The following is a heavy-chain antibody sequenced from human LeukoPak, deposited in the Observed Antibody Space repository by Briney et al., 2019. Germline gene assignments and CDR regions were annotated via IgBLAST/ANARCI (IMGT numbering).Heavy chain of an antibody. V-gene: IGHV3-23*01. D-gene: IGHD3-16*01. CDR1: EFAFSDFY. CDR2: ISGGGGRT. Sequence: PGGSLRLSCGASEFAFSDFYMTWIRQAPGKGLEWVSAISGGGGRTYFADSVEGRFAISRDNSKSTLFLELSDLRAEDPAVYYCVEEGATGQAYFEYWGQGTLVLVSA. CDR3: VEEGATGQAYFEY. J-gene: IGHJ4*02.